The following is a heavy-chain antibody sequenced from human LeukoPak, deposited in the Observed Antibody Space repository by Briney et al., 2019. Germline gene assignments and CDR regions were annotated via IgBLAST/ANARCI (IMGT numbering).Heavy chain of an antibody. V-gene: IGHV3-49*04. CDR1: GFTFADYT. J-gene: IGHJ4*02. D-gene: IGHD3-22*01. CDR3: TGGYGGYDSSGFY. CDR2: IRSEAYGGTT. Sequence: GGSLRLSCTASGFTFADYTITWVRQAPGKGLEWVGFIRSEAYGGTTDYAASVKGRFSISRDNSKSIAYLQMNSLKTEDTAVYYCTGGYGGYDSSGFYWGQGTLVTVSS.